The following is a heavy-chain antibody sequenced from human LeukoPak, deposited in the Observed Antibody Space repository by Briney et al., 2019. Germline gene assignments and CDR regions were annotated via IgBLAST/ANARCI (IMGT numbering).Heavy chain of an antibody. J-gene: IGHJ6*02. CDR3: ASMTRGYYAMDV. D-gene: IGHD3-10*01. V-gene: IGHV5-10-1*01. CDR2: IDPSDSYT. Sequence: GESLRIPCKGSGYSFTTYWISWVRQMPGKGLEWIGRIDPSDSYTKYNPSFQGHVTISADKSISTAYLQWSSLTASDSAMYYCASMTRGYYAMDVWGQGTPVTVSS. CDR1: GYSFTTYW.